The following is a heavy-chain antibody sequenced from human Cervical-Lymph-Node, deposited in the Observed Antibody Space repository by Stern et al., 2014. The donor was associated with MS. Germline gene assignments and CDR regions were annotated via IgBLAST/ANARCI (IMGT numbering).Heavy chain of an antibody. J-gene: IGHJ5*02. V-gene: IGHV4-30-4*01. Sequence: QLQLQESGPGLVKPSQTLSLTCSVSGGSINSDNYYWTWIRQPPGKGLEWIGHISYSGTTYYNPSLKSRLIISLDKSENQISLSLSSVTAADTAVYYCATRIRTWFDPWGRGTLVTVSS. D-gene: IGHD2/OR15-2a*01. CDR3: ATRIRTWFDP. CDR2: ISYSGTT. CDR1: GGSINSDNYY.